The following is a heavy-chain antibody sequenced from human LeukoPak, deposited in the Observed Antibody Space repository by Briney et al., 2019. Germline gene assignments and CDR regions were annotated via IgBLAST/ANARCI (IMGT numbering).Heavy chain of an antibody. D-gene: IGHD4-17*01. J-gene: IGHJ6*02. Sequence: AGGSLRLSCAASGSTFSSYAMHWVRQAPGKGLEWVAVISYDGSNKYYADSVKGRFTISRDNSKNTLYLQMNSLRAEDTAVYYCARGDTVTDYYYGMDVWGQGTTVTVSS. CDR2: ISYDGSNK. CDR1: GSTFSSYA. V-gene: IGHV3-30-3*01. CDR3: ARGDTVTDYYYGMDV.